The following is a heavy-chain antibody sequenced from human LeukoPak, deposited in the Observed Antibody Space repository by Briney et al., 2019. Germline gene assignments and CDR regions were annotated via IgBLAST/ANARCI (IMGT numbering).Heavy chain of an antibody. V-gene: IGHV1-18*01. J-gene: IGHJ6*03. D-gene: IGHD1-26*01. CDR1: GYTFTTYG. Sequence: ASLKVSCKASGYTFTTYGISWVRQAPGQRLEWMGWISAYNGNTNCVQKLQGRVTMTTDTSTSTAYMELRSLRSDVTAVYYFARGRPSVGATPYDYYYYMDVWGKGTTVTVSS. CDR2: ISAYNGNT. CDR3: ARGRPSVGATPYDYYYYMDV.